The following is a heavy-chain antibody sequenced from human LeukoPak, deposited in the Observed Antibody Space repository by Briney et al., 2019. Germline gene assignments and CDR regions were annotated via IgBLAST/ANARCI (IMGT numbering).Heavy chain of an antibody. J-gene: IGHJ4*02. CDR1: GFTFSSYA. Sequence: GGSLRLSCAASGFTFSSYAMSWVRQAPGKGLEWVSAISGSGGSTYYADSVKGRFTISRDSSKNTLYLQMNSLRAEDTAVYYCAKEYYDILTGYYPPDYWGQGTLVTVSS. V-gene: IGHV3-23*01. CDR2: ISGSGGST. D-gene: IGHD3-9*01. CDR3: AKEYYDILTGYYPPDY.